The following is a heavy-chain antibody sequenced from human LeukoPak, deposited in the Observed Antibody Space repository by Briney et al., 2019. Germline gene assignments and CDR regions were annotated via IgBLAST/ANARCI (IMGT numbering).Heavy chain of an antibody. Sequence: PGRSLRLSCAASGFTLSNYWVHWVRQAPGKGLVWVSRVNPDGSSTNYADSVKGRFTISRDNAKNTLYLQMNRLRAEDTAVYYCARDMTGYHDYWGQGTLVTVSS. CDR3: ARDMTGYHDY. J-gene: IGHJ4*02. CDR2: VNPDGSST. V-gene: IGHV3-74*01. CDR1: GFTLSNYW. D-gene: IGHD3-9*01.